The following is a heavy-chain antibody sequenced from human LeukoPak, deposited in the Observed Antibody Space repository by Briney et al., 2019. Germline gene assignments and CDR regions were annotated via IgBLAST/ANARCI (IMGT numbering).Heavy chain of an antibody. CDR3: AKDTSDAFDI. D-gene: IGHD1-1*01. CDR1: GFTFNSYA. Sequence: PGGSLRLSCAASGFTFNSYAMTWVRQAPGKGLEWVSDISGSGGSTYYADSVKGRFTISRDNSKNTLYLQMNSLRAEDTAVYYCAKDTSDAFDIWGQGTMVTVSS. V-gene: IGHV3-23*01. J-gene: IGHJ3*02. CDR2: ISGSGGST.